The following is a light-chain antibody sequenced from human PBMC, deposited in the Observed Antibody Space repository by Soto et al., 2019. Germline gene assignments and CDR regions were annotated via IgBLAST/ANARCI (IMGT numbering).Light chain of an antibody. J-gene: IGKJ2*01. Sequence: EMVMTQSPATLSVSPGERATLSCRARQSVSTNLAWYQHKPGQPPRLLFYGASTRATGIPARFSGSASGTEFTLTIGSLQSEDFAVYYCQQYYNWPPMYTFGQGTKLEIK. CDR2: GAS. V-gene: IGKV3-15*01. CDR3: QQYYNWPPMYT. CDR1: QSVSTN.